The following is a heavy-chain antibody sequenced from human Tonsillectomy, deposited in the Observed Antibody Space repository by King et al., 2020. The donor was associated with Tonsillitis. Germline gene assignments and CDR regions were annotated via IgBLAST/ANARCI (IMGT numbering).Heavy chain of an antibody. CDR3: AKSGGGYGDYALHYFDY. Sequence: VQLQESGPGLVKPSETLSLTCAVSGYSISSGYYWGWIRQPPGKGLEWIGSIYHSGSTYYNPSLKSRVTISVDTSKNQFSLKLSSVTAADTAVYYCAKSGGGYGDYALHYFDYWGQGTLVTVSS. CDR2: IYHSGST. CDR1: GYSISSGYY. J-gene: IGHJ4*02. V-gene: IGHV4-38-2*01. D-gene: IGHD4-17*01.